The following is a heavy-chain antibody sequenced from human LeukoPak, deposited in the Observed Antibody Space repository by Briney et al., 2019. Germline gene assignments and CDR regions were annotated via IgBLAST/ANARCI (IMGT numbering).Heavy chain of an antibody. CDR2: ISGSGGST. V-gene: IGHV3-23*01. Sequence: GGSLRLSCAASGFTFSSYSMNWVRQAPGKGLEWVSGISGSGGSTYYADSVKGRFTISRDNSKNTLYLQMNSLRAGDTAVYYCAKGVRGVIITAFEIWGQGTMGTVSS. CDR3: AKGVRGVIITAFEI. J-gene: IGHJ3*02. D-gene: IGHD3-10*01. CDR1: GFTFSSYS.